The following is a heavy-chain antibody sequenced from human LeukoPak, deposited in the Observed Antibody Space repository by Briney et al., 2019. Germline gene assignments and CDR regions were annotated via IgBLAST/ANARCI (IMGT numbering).Heavy chain of an antibody. D-gene: IGHD4-17*01. CDR3: ARRAGGDYSPAYYLDY. V-gene: IGHV3-7*01. CDR2: IKQDGSEK. CDR1: GFTFSSYW. Sequence: GGSLRLSCAASGFTFSSYWMSWVRQAPGKGLEWVASIKQDGSEKYYVDSVKGRFTISRDNAKNSLYLQMNSLRAEDTAVYYCARRAGGDYSPAYYLDYWGQGTLVTVSS. J-gene: IGHJ4*02.